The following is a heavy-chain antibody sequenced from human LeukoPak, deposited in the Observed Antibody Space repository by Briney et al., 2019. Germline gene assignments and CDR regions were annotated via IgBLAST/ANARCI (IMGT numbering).Heavy chain of an antibody. CDR2: IYPGDSDT. Sequence: GESLKISCKGSGYRFSSYWIGGVRQLPGKGLEWMGIIYPGDSDTRYSPSFQGQVTISADKSISTTYLQWSSLKASDSAMYYCAKLDSSGYYFDYWGQGTLVTVSS. V-gene: IGHV5-51*01. CDR3: AKLDSSGYYFDY. D-gene: IGHD3-22*01. J-gene: IGHJ4*02. CDR1: GYRFSSYW.